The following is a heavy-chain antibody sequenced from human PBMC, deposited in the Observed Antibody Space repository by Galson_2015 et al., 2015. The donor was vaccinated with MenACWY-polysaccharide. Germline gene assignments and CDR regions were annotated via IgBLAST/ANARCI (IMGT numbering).Heavy chain of an antibody. Sequence: SLRLSCAASGFTFGDYAMSWFRQAPGKGLEWVGFIRSKAYGGTTEYAASVKGRFTISRDDSKSIAYLQMISLKTEDTAVYYCTRGAVRGVITFDYWGQGTLVTVSS. CDR2: IRSKAYGGTT. CDR3: TRGAVRGVITFDY. V-gene: IGHV3-49*03. J-gene: IGHJ4*02. CDR1: GFTFGDYA. D-gene: IGHD3-10*01.